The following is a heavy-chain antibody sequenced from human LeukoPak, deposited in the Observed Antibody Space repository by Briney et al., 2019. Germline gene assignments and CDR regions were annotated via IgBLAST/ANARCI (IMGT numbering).Heavy chain of an antibody. CDR3: PKEGVGYSYGCDY. D-gene: IGHD5-18*01. Sequence: GGTLRLSCSASGVTFNDYYSMNWVRQAPRKGLEWVSVISGSGRYIDYGDSVRGRFTISRDNSKNTLYLQMNSLRAEDTAVYYCPKEGVGYSYGCDYWGQGTLVTVSS. V-gene: IGHV3-23*01. CDR2: ISGSGRYI. J-gene: IGHJ4*02. CDR1: GVTFNDYYS.